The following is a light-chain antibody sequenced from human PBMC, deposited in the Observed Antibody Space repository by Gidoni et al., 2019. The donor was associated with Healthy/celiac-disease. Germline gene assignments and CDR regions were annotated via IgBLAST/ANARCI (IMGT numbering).Light chain of an antibody. CDR2: DAS. V-gene: IGKV1-33*01. Sequence: DIKMTVSPSSRSAYVGDRVNITCQASQDISNYLNWYQQKPGQAPKLLIYDASNLETGVPSRFSGSGSGTDFTFTISSLQPEDIATYYCQQYDNLPLTFGGGTKVEIK. J-gene: IGKJ4*01. CDR1: QDISNY. CDR3: QQYDNLPLT.